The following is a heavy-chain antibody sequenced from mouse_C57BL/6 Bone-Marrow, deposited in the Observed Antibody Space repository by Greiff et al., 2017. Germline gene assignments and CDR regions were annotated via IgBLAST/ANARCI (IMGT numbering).Heavy chain of an antibody. CDR3: ARDDYGSSCDSFDY. Sequence: QVQLQQPGAELVRPGSSVKLSCKASGYTFTSYWMDWVKQRPGQGLEWIGNIYPSDSETHYNQKFKDKATLTVDKSSSTAYMQLSSLTSEDSAVYYCARDDYGSSCDSFDYWGQGTTLTVSS. CDR1: GYTFTSYW. J-gene: IGHJ2*01. V-gene: IGHV1-61*01. CDR2: IYPSDSET. D-gene: IGHD1-1*01.